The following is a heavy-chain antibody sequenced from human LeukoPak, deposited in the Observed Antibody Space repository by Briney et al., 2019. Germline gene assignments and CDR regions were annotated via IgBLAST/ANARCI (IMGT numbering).Heavy chain of an antibody. CDR2: INHSGST. CDR1: GGSFSEYY. D-gene: IGHD1-26*01. V-gene: IGHV4-34*01. CDR3: ARGTHDTQNKPVGATDFDY. J-gene: IGHJ4*02. Sequence: SETLSLTCAVYGGSFSEYYWSGIRQPPGKGLDGMGEINHSGSTNYNPSLKSRVTISVDTSKNQFSLKLSSVTAADTAVYYCARGTHDTQNKPVGATDFDYWGQGTLVTVSS.